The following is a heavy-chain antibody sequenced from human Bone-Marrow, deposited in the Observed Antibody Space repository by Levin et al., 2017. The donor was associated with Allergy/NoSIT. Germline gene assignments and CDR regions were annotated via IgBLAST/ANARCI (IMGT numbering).Heavy chain of an antibody. CDR2: IYYSGST. CDR1: GGSIRSSY. D-gene: IGHD3-10*01. V-gene: IGHV4-59*01. J-gene: IGHJ4*02. Sequence: SPTLSLPCTVSGGSIRSSYWSWIRPPPGKGLEWIGYIYYSGSTNYNPSLKSRVTISVDTSKNQFSLKLSSVTAADTAVYYCARVHGRYYGSGRGLYYFDYWGQGTLVTVSS. CDR3: ARVHGRYYGSGRGLYYFDY.